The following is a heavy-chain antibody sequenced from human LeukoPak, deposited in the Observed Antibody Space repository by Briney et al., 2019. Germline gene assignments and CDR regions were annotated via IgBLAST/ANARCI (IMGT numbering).Heavy chain of an antibody. CDR2: ISSSGSTI. J-gene: IGHJ4*02. Sequence: GGSLRLPCAASGFTFSDYYLRGLHQAPGRGREGGLYISSSGSTIYYADSLKGRFPISRDNAKNSLYLQMNSLGAEDTAVYYCASSKEWLPYYFDYWGQGTLVTVSS. CDR3: ASSKEWLPYYFDY. D-gene: IGHD3-3*01. V-gene: IGHV3-11*04. CDR1: GFTFSDYY.